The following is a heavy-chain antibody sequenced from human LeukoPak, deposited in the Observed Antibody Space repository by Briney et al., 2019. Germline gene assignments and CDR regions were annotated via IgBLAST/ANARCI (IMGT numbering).Heavy chain of an antibody. V-gene: IGHV1-18*01. CDR3: ARDHSSSCQLLDY. D-gene: IGHD6-13*01. J-gene: IGHJ4*02. CDR1: GYTFTSYG. CDR2: ISAYNGNT. Sequence: ASVKVSCKASGYTFTSYGISWVRQAPGQGLEWMGWISAYNGNTNYAQKLQGRVTMTTDTSTSTAHMELRSLRSDDTAVYYCARDHSSSCQLLDYWGQGTLVTISS.